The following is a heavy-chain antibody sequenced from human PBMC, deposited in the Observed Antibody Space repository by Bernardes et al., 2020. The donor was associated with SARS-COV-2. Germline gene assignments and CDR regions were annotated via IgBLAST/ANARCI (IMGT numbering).Heavy chain of an antibody. D-gene: IGHD2-21*01. CDR2: VYYSGTT. J-gene: IGHJ4*02. CDR1: GGSISGYY. Sequence: SETLSLTCTVSGGSISGYYWSWIRQPPVKGLEWIGYVYYSGTTNYNPSLKSRGTISVDTSKNQFSLRLNSVTAADTALYYCARFIAAGSRWIDYWGQGTLVTVSS. CDR3: ARFIAAGSRWIDY. V-gene: IGHV4-59*01.